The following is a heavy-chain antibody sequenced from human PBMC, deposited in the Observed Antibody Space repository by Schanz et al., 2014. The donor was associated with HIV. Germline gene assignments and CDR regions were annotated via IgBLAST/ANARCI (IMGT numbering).Heavy chain of an antibody. CDR2: IWYDGTNK. Sequence: QVQLVESGGGVVQPGRSLRLSCAASGFTFSSYGMHWVRQAPGKGLEWGGVIWYDGTNKYYADSVKGRFTISRDNSKNTVELQMNSLRAEDTAVYYCARASPGIAVADTLGWFDPWGQGTLVTVSS. CDR1: GFTFSSYG. V-gene: IGHV3-33*01. CDR3: ARASPGIAVADTLGWFDP. D-gene: IGHD6-13*01. J-gene: IGHJ5*02.